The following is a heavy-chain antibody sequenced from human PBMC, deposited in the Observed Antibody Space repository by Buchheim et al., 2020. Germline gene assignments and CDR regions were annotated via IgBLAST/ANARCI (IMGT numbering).Heavy chain of an antibody. D-gene: IGHD3/OR15-3a*01. CDR3: ARTGQFDY. CDR1: GFTFNTYG. CDR2: IWFDGSET. V-gene: IGHV3-33*01. Sequence: QVRLVESGGGVVQPGKSLRLSCEASGFTFNTYGMHWVRQAPGKGLEWVAVIWFDGSETYYVDSVKGRFTISRDNSKNTLYLQMNSLRAEDTATYNCARTGQFDYWGQGTL. J-gene: IGHJ4*02.